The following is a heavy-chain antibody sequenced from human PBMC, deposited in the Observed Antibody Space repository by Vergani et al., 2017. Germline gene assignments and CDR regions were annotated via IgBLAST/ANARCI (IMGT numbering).Heavy chain of an antibody. CDR1: GGSFSGYY. V-gene: IGHV4-31*11. CDR3: ARDPTIYGMDV. Sequence: QVQLQQWGAGLLKPSETLSLTCAVYGGSFSGYYWSWIRQHPGKGLEWIGYIYYSGSTYYNPSLKSRVTISVDTSKNQFSLKLSSVTAADTAVYYCARDPTIYGMDVWGQGTTVTVSS. CDR2: IYYSGST. J-gene: IGHJ6*02. D-gene: IGHD5-24*01.